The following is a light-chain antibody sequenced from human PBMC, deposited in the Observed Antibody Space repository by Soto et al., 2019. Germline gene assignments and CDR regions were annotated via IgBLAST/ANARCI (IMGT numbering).Light chain of an antibody. Sequence: EIQMTQSPSTLSASVGDRSTITCRASQSISTWLAWYQQKPGYAPKLLIYDASSLATGVTSRFSGSGSGTDFTLTISSLQPEDFATYYCQQSYSTPWTVGQGTKVDIK. CDR3: QQSYSTPWT. V-gene: IGKV1-5*01. CDR1: QSISTW. CDR2: DAS. J-gene: IGKJ1*01.